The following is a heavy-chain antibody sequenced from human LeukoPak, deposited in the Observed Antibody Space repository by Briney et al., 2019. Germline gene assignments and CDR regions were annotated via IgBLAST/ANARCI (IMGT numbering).Heavy chain of an antibody. J-gene: IGHJ3*02. CDR2: ISSYNGNT. Sequence: ASVKVSCKSSGYTFTSYGISCVRQAPVQGLEWMGWISSYNGNTNYAQKLQGRVTMSTDTSTGTAYIELRSLRSDDTAVYYCARSVAVARRDAFDIWGQGTMVTVSS. CDR3: ARSVAVARRDAFDI. CDR1: GYTFTSYG. V-gene: IGHV1-18*01. D-gene: IGHD6-19*01.